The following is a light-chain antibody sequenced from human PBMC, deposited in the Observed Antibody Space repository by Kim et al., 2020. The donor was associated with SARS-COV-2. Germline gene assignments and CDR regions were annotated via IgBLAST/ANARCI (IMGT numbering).Light chain of an antibody. CDR1: QSVSSSS. CDR2: AAS. V-gene: IGKV3-20*01. J-gene: IGKJ2*01. CDR3: QLYGTSPRT. Sequence: SPGERATRSCRASQSVSSSSLAWYQQKPDQAPRHLIYAASGGATGTPDRFSGSGSGTDFTLTISRLGPEDFAVYYCQLYGTSPRTFGQGTKLEI.